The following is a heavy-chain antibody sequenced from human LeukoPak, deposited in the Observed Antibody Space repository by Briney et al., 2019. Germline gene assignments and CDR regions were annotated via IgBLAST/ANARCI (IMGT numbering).Heavy chain of an antibody. D-gene: IGHD3-10*01. Sequence: SETLSLTCTVSGGSISSSSYYWGWIRQPPGKGLEWIGSIYYSGSTYYNPSLKSRVTISVDTSKNQFSLKLSSVTAADTAVYYCARQALSRGGDDYWGQGTLVTVSS. CDR2: IYYSGST. J-gene: IGHJ4*02. CDR3: ARQALSRGGDDY. V-gene: IGHV4-39*01. CDR1: GGSISSSSYY.